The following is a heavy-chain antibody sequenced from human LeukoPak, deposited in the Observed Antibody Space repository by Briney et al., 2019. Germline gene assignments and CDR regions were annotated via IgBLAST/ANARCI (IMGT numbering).Heavy chain of an antibody. D-gene: IGHD2-15*01. V-gene: IGHV3-74*01. CDR1: GFTFSSYW. CDR3: ARASLFAVVDY. CDR2: INSDGSST. Sequence: SGGSLRLSCAASGFTFSSYWMHWVRQAPGKGLVWVSRINSDGSSTSYADSVKGRFTISRDNAKNTLYLQMNSLRAEDTAVYYCARASLFAVVDYWGQGTLVTVSS. J-gene: IGHJ4*02.